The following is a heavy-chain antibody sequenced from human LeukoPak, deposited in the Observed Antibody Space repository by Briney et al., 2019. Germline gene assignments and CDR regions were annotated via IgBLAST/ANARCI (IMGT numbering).Heavy chain of an antibody. D-gene: IGHD5/OR15-5a*01. CDR1: GFTFSSYW. CDR3: ARAKGPIIYDWDY. J-gene: IGHJ4*02. Sequence: TGGSLRLSCAASGFTFSSYWMSWVRQAPGKGLEWVANIKQDRSEKYYVDSVKGRFTISRDNAKNSLYLQMNSLRAEDTAVYYCARAKGPIIYDWDYWGQGTLVTVSS. V-gene: IGHV3-7*01. CDR2: IKQDRSEK.